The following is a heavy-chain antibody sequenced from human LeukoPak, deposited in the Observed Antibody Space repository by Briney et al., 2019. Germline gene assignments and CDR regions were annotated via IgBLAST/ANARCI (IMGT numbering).Heavy chain of an antibody. V-gene: IGHV3-21*01. Sequence: PGGSLRLSCAASGFTFSSYSMNWVRQAPGKGLEWVSSISSSSSYIYYADSVKGRFTISRDNAKNSLYLQMNSLRAEDTAVYYWARGSDSSGSKDYWGQGTLVTVSS. D-gene: IGHD3-22*01. CDR3: ARGSDSSGSKDY. J-gene: IGHJ4*02. CDR2: ISSSSSYI. CDR1: GFTFSSYS.